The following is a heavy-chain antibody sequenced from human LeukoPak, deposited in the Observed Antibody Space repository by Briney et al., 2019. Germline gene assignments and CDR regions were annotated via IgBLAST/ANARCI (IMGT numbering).Heavy chain of an antibody. D-gene: IGHD2-2*01. V-gene: IGHV3-21*01. J-gene: IGHJ4*02. CDR2: ISSSSSYI. CDR1: GFTFSSYS. Sequence: GGSLRLSCAASGFTFSSYSMNWGRQAPGKGLEWVSSISSSSSYIYYADSVKRRFTISRDNAKNSLYLQMNSLRADDTAVYYCARDPGPAAIYWGQGTLVTVSS. CDR3: ARDPGPAAIY.